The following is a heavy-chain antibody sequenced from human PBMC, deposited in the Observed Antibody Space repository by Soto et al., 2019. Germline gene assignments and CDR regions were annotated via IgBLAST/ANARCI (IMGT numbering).Heavy chain of an antibody. Sequence: SGPTLVNPTQTLTLTCAISGFSLNTRGVGVGWIRQPPGKALEWLALIYWDNDKRYSPSLKSRLTITKDTPKNHVVLMMTDMDPVDTATYYCAHNNYYGSGSIYWGQGILVTVSS. CDR1: GFSLNTRGVG. CDR3: AHNNYYGSGSIY. D-gene: IGHD3-10*01. CDR2: IYWDNDK. J-gene: IGHJ4*02. V-gene: IGHV2-5*02.